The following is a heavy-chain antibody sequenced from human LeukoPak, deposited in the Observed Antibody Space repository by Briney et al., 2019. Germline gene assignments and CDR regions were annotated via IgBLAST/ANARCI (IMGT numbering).Heavy chain of an antibody. CDR3: ARGSYGGYFDY. CDR1: GYTFTCYY. CDR2: IKPCGGIT. J-gene: IGHJ4*02. Sequence: ASVKVSCKASGYTFTCYYMHWVRQAPGQGLECVGIIKPCGGITNSAQKSQGRVTMTRDMSTSTVYMQLRSLRSGDTALYYCARGSYGGYFDYWGQGTLVTVSS. D-gene: IGHD1-26*01. V-gene: IGHV1-46*01.